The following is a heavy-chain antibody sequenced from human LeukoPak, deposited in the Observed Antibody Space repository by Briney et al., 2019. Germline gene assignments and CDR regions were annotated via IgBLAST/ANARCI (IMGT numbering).Heavy chain of an antibody. CDR2: IIPIFGTA. CDR1: GGTFSSYA. J-gene: IGHJ4*02. Sequence: SVKVSCKASGGTFSSYAISWVRQAPGQGLEWMGGIIPIFGTANYAQKFQGRVTITAGESTSTAYMELSSLSSEDTAVYYCARLFYYGSGSYSSNWGQGTLVTVSS. D-gene: IGHD3-10*01. V-gene: IGHV1-69*13. CDR3: ARLFYYGSGSYSSN.